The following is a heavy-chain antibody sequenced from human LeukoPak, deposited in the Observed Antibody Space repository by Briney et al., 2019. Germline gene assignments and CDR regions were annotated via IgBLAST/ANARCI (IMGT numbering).Heavy chain of an antibody. CDR2: INPNSGGT. CDR3: ARGDYYDSSGYYYVY. D-gene: IGHD3-22*01. CDR1: GYTFTGYY. J-gene: IGHJ4*02. Sequence: GASVTVSCKASGYTFTGYYMHWVRQAPGQGLEWMGWINPNSGGTNYAQKFQGWVTMTRDTSTSTAYMELSRLRSDDTAVYYCARGDYYDSSGYYYVYWGQGTLVTVSS. V-gene: IGHV1-2*04.